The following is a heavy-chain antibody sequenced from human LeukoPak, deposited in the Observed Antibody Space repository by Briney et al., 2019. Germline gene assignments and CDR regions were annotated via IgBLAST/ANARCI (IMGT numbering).Heavy chain of an antibody. Sequence: PSETLSLTCTVSGGSISSSSYYWGWIRQPPGKGLEWIGSIYYSGSTYYNPSLKSRVTISVDTSKNQFSQKLSSVTPADTAVYYCARDGLRGSYSYNWFDPWGQGTLVTVSS. CDR2: IYYSGST. D-gene: IGHD1-26*01. CDR1: GGSISSSSYY. V-gene: IGHV4-39*07. J-gene: IGHJ5*02. CDR3: ARDGLRGSYSYNWFDP.